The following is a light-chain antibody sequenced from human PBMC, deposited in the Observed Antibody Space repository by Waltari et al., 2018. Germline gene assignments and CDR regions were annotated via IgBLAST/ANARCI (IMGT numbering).Light chain of an antibody. CDR2: GAS. CDR3: QQYGSAPDT. J-gene: IGKJ4*01. Sequence: ELVLTQSPGTLSLFPGESATLSCRASQSVTGSHLAWYQQRPGQAPRLLIYGASSRATGIPDRFSGSGSGTDFTLTISRLEPEDFAVYYCQQYGSAPDTFGGGTKVEIK. V-gene: IGKV3-20*01. CDR1: QSVTGSH.